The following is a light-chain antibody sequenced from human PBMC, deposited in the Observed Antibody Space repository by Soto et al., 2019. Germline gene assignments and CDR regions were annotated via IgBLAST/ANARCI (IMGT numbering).Light chain of an antibody. CDR2: DAS. V-gene: IGKV3-11*01. CDR3: QQRYNWPLT. J-gene: IGKJ4*01. CDR1: QSVDPSY. Sequence: NVLTQYPGTLSLSPGERATLSCKASQSVDPSYLCWFQQRPGQAPRLLIYDASDRATGIPARFSGSGSGTAFTLTISGLEPEDFALYYCQQRYNWPLTFGGGTKVDIK.